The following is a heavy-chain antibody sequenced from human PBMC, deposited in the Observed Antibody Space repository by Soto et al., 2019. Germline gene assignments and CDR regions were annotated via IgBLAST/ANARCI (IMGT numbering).Heavy chain of an antibody. V-gene: IGHV1-18*01. CDR2: ISAHNGNT. J-gene: IGHJ4*02. Sequence: QVHLVQSGAEVKKPGASVKVSCKGSGYAFTTYGITWVRQAPGQGLEWMGWISAHNGNTNYAQKLQGRVTVTRDTSTSTAYMELSSLRSDCTAVYYCARGRYGDYWGQGALVTVSS. CDR3: ARGRYGDY. CDR1: GYAFTTYG. D-gene: IGHD1-1*01.